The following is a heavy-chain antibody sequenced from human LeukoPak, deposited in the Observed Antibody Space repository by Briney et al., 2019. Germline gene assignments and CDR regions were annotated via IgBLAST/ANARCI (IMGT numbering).Heavy chain of an antibody. J-gene: IGHJ4*02. V-gene: IGHV3-21*01. CDR3: ARDGSISAASEVD. D-gene: IGHD6-13*01. CDR1: GFTFSSYS. CDR2: ISSSSSYI. Sequence: GGSLRLSCAASGFTFSSYSMNWVRQAPGKGREGVSSISSSSSYIYYADSVKGRFTISRNNAKNSLYLQMNGLRAEDTAVYYCARDGSISAASEVDWGQGTLVTVSS.